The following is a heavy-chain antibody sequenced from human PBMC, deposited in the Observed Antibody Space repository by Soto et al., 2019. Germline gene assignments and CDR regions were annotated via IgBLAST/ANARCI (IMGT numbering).Heavy chain of an antibody. J-gene: IGHJ3*02. CDR2: IYYSGST. D-gene: IGHD3-3*01. Sequence: QVQLQESGPGLVKPSETLSLTCTVSGGSISSYYWSWIRQPPGKGLEWIGYIYYSGSTNYNPSLKSRVTISVDTSKNQFSLKLSSVTAADTAVYYCAREVTIFGVDDAFDIWGQGTMVTVSS. CDR3: AREVTIFGVDDAFDI. CDR1: GGSISSYY. V-gene: IGHV4-59*01.